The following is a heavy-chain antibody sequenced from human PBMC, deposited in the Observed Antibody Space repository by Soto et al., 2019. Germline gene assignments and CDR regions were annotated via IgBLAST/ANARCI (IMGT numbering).Heavy chain of an antibody. V-gene: IGHV1-2*04. Sequence: ASVKVSCKASGYTFTVYYIHGVVQAPGQGLDWMGWINPNSGGTNYAQKFQGWVTLTRDTSISTAYLELSRLRSDDTAVYYCARDLGKTHYYGLDVWGQGTTVTVSS. J-gene: IGHJ6*02. CDR1: GYTFTVYY. CDR2: INPNSGGT. CDR3: ARDLGKTHYYGLDV.